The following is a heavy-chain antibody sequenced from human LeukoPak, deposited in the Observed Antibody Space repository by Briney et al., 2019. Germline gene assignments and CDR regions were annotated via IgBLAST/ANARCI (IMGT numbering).Heavy chain of an antibody. Sequence: GGSLRLSCAASGFTFSSFDMHWVRQPTGQGLEWISTIGTASDTYYPGSVEGRFALSRDNAKNSLYLQMNSLTAGDTAVYYCARGPPRGKYYYMDVWGKGTTVTVSS. CDR1: GFTFSSFD. D-gene: IGHD1-1*01. CDR3: ARGPPRGKYYYMDV. J-gene: IGHJ6*03. CDR2: IGTASDT. V-gene: IGHV3-13*01.